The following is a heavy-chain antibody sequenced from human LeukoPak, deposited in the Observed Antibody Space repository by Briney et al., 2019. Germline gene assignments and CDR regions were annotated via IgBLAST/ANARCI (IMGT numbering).Heavy chain of an antibody. Sequence: SVKVSCKASGGTFSSYAISWVRQAPGQGLEWMGGIIPIFGTANYAQKFQGRVTITADESTSTAYMELSSLRSEDTAVYYCATSRDYDILTGYSNNWFDPWGQGTLVTVS. CDR1: GGTFSSYA. D-gene: IGHD3-9*01. CDR3: ATSRDYDILTGYSNNWFDP. CDR2: IIPIFGTA. J-gene: IGHJ5*02. V-gene: IGHV1-69*13.